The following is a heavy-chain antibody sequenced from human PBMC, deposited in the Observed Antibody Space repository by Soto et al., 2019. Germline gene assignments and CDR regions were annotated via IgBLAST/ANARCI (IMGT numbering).Heavy chain of an antibody. CDR3: ARRARTATTNWGAFDV. Sequence: GXLSLSSASPGLTFNTYVMNRVVQSPGRGLEWVSTISYSADKTHYADSVKGRFTISRDNSRDTLFLQMKSLRADDAAVYYCARRARTATTNWGAFDVWGQGTMVTVSS. D-gene: IGHD1-7*01. J-gene: IGHJ3*01. CDR1: GLTFNTYV. CDR2: ISYSADKT. V-gene: IGHV3-23*01.